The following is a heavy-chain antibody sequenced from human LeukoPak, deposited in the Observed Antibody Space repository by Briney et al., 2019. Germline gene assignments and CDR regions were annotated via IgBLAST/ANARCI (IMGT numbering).Heavy chain of an antibody. CDR3: ARLMTTVGYYYFYMDV. Sequence: GESLKISCKGSGYNFTSHWIAWVRQVPGKGLEWMGIIYPDDSDIRYSPSFQGQVTISADNSITTAYLQWSSLKASDTAMYYCARLMTTVGYYYFYMDVWGKGTTVTVSS. V-gene: IGHV5-51*01. CDR2: IYPDDSDI. CDR1: GYNFTSHW. J-gene: IGHJ6*03. D-gene: IGHD4-23*01.